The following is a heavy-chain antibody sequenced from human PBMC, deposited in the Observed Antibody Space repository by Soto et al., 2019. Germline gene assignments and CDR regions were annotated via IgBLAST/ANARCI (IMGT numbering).Heavy chain of an antibody. CDR1: GGYMISYY. J-gene: IGHJ6*02. CDR2: IYYSGST. V-gene: IGHV4-59*12. D-gene: IGHD6-6*01. Sequence: SETLSLTCTVSGGYMISYYWSWLRPPPGKGLEWIGYIYYSGSTNYNPSLKSRVTISVDTSKNQFSLKLSSVTAADTAVYYCAREGAAPYYYYGMDVWGQGTTVTVSS. CDR3: AREGAAPYYYYGMDV.